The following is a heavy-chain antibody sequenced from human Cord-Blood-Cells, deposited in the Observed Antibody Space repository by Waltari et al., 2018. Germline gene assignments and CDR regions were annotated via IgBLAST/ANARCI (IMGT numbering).Heavy chain of an antibody. CDR2: IYHSGST. D-gene: IGHD6-13*01. CDR3: AREPTYSSSWYFDY. V-gene: IGHV4-38-2*01. CDR1: GYSISSGYY. J-gene: IGHJ4*02. Sequence: QVQLQESGPGLVKPSETLSLTCAVSGYSISSGYYWGWIRQPPGRGLEWIGSIYHSGSTYYNPSLESRVTISVDTSKNQFSLKLSSVTAADTAVYYCAREPTYSSSWYFDYWGQGTLVTGSS.